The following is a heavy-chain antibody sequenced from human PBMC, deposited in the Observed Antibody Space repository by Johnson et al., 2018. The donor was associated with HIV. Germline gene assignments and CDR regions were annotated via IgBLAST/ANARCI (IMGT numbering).Heavy chain of an antibody. CDR2: IYSGGST. CDR1: GFTVSSNY. V-gene: IGHV3-53*01. D-gene: IGHD3-10*01. Sequence: VQLVESGGGLIQPGGSLRLSCAASGFTVSSNYMSWVRQAPGKGLEWVSVIYSGGSTYYADSVKGRFTLSRDNAKNSLHLQMRSLRTEDTALYYCVRGQRLELRGGAFEIWGQGTMVIVSS. CDR3: VRGQRLELRGGAFEI. J-gene: IGHJ3*02.